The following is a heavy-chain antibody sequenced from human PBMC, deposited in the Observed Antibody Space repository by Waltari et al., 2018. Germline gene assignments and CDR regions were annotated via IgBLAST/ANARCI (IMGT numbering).Heavy chain of an antibody. CDR1: GFSFGNYE. CDR2: ISSGASTI. J-gene: IGHJ4*01. CDR3: ARGEGGANEY. V-gene: IGHV3-48*03. Sequence: EVQLVESGGGLVQPGGSLRLWCAASGFSFGNYEMNWVRQAPGKGLEWVSYISSGASTIFYADSVKGRFTISRDNAKNSVYLQMNSLRADDTAIYYCARGEGGANEYWGQGTLVTVSS. D-gene: IGHD1-26*01.